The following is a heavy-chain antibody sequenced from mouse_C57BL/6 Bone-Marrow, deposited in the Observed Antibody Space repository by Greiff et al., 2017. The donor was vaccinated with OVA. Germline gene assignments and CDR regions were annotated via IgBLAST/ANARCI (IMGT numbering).Heavy chain of an antibody. J-gene: IGHJ3*01. V-gene: IGHV3-6*01. CDR1: GYSITSGYY. CDR3: AKNWEGFAY. CDR2: ISYDGSN. Sequence: VQLQQSGPGLVKPSQSLSLTCSVTGYSITSGYYWNWIRQFPGNKLEWMGYISYDGSNNYNPSLKNRISITRDTSKNQFFLKLNSVTTEDTATYYCAKNWEGFAYLGQGTLVTVSA. D-gene: IGHD4-1*01.